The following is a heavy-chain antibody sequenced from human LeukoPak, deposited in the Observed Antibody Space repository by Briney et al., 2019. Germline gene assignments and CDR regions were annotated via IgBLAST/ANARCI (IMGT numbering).Heavy chain of an antibody. Sequence: PSETLSLTCAVYGGSFGGYYWSWIRQPPGKGLEWIGEINHSGSTNYNPSLKSRVTISVDTSKNQFSLKLSSVTAADTAVYYCARDNWNYGSSMDVWGQGTTVTVSS. CDR2: INHSGST. CDR1: GGSFGGYY. CDR3: ARDNWNYGSSMDV. D-gene: IGHD1-7*01. V-gene: IGHV4-34*01. J-gene: IGHJ6*02.